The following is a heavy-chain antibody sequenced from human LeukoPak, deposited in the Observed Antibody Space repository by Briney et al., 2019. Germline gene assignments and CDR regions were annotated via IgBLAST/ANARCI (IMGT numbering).Heavy chain of an antibody. CDR2: ISGSGGST. D-gene: IGHD3-3*01. V-gene: IGHV3-23*01. CDR1: GFTFSSYA. CDR3: AKEDGRYYDFWSGYYSGYSPYYFDY. Sequence: GGSLRLSCAASGFTFSSYAMSWVRQAPGKGLEWVLAISGSGGSTYYADSVKGRFTISRDNSKNTLYLQMNSLRAEDTAVYYCAKEDGRYYDFWSGYYSGYSPYYFDYWGQGTLVTVSS. J-gene: IGHJ4*02.